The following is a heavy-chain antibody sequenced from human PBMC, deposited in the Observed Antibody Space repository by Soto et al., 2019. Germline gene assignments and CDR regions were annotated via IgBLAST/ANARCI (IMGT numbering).Heavy chain of an antibody. Sequence: PGGSLRLSCAASGFTFSSSAMNWVRQAPGKGLEWVSIFSDSGGNTYYADSVKGRFTISRDNSKNTLYLQMNSLRAEDTAVYYCAKCLSSTSSCPFDYWGRGTLVTVSS. V-gene: IGHV3-23*01. CDR2: FSDSGGNT. D-gene: IGHD2-2*01. J-gene: IGHJ4*02. CDR3: AKCLSSTSSCPFDY. CDR1: GFTFSSSA.